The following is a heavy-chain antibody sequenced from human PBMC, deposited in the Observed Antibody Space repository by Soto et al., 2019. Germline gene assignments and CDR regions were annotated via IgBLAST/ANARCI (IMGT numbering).Heavy chain of an antibody. J-gene: IGHJ4*02. V-gene: IGHV4-31*03. Sequence: QVQLQESGPGLVKPSQTLSLTCTVSGGSISSGGYYWSWIRQRPGKGLEWIGYIYYSGSTYYNLSLKSRVNIAVDTSKNPLSLKLSSVTAADTAVYYCARLGTRDSSGYYFDYWGQGSLVTVSS. D-gene: IGHD3-22*01. CDR3: ARLGTRDSSGYYFDY. CDR2: IYYSGST. CDR1: GGSISSGGYY.